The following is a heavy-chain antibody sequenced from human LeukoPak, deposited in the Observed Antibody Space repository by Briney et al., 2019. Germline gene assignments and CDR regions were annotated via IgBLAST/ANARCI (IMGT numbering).Heavy chain of an antibody. D-gene: IGHD3-10*01. Sequence: SETLSLTCTVSGGSISSYYWSWIRQPPGKGLEWIGYIYYSGSTNYNPSLKSRVTISVDTSKNQFSLKLSSVTAADTAVYYCARHGVRGVFPYYFDYWGQGTLVTVSS. CDR1: GGSISSYY. CDR2: IYYSGST. CDR3: ARHGVRGVFPYYFDY. J-gene: IGHJ4*02. V-gene: IGHV4-59*08.